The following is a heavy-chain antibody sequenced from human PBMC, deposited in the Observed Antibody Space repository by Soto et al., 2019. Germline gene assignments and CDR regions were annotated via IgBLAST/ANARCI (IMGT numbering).Heavy chain of an antibody. Sequence: PSETRSLTCAVYGGSFSGYYWSWIRQPPGKGLEWIGEINHSGSTNYNPSLKSRVTISVDTSKNQFSLKLSSVTAADTAVYYCASTMVRGVRYYYYYGMDVRGQGTTVT. V-gene: IGHV4-34*01. D-gene: IGHD3-10*01. CDR3: ASTMVRGVRYYYYYGMDV. J-gene: IGHJ6*02. CDR1: GGSFSGYY. CDR2: INHSGST.